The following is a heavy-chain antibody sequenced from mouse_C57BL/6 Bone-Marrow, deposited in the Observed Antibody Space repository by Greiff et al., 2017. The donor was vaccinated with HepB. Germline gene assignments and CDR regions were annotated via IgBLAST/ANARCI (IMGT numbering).Heavy chain of an antibody. Sequence: QVQLQQSGPELVKPGASVKISCKASGYTFTDYYINWVKQRPGQGLEWIGWIFPGSGSTYYNEKFKGKATLTVDKSSSTAYMLLSSLTSEDSAVYFCAREGRLRGFYYAMDYWGQGTSVIVSS. J-gene: IGHJ4*01. V-gene: IGHV1-75*01. D-gene: IGHD1-1*01. CDR2: IFPGSGST. CDR1: GYTFTDYY. CDR3: AREGRLRGFYYAMDY.